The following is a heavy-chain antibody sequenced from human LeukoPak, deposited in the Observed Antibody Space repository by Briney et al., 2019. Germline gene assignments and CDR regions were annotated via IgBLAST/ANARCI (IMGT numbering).Heavy chain of an antibody. V-gene: IGHV3-23*01. CDR1: GFTFRSYA. J-gene: IGHJ3*02. CDR2: ISGSGGST. D-gene: IGHD3-3*01. Sequence: GGSLRLSCAASGFTFRSYAMSWVRQARGKGLEWVSAISGSGGSTCNADSVKGRFTISRDNSKNTLYLQMNSLRAEDTALYYCAKSRSGYPRVDAFDIWGQGTMVTVSS. CDR3: AKSRSGYPRVDAFDI.